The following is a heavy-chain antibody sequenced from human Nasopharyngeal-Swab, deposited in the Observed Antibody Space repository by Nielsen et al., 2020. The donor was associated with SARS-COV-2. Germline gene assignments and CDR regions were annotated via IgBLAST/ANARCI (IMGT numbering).Heavy chain of an antibody. J-gene: IGHJ6*02. V-gene: IGHV3-23*01. CDR1: GFTFSTYA. Sequence: GESLKISCAASGFTFSTYAMIWVRQAPGKGLEWVSTIDAGGANTFYADSVKGRFTISRDNSKNTLYLQMNSLRAEDTAVYYCARYCSGGTCKYYYYGMDVWGQGTTVTVSS. D-gene: IGHD2-15*01. CDR2: IDAGGANT. CDR3: ARYCSGGTCKYYYYGMDV.